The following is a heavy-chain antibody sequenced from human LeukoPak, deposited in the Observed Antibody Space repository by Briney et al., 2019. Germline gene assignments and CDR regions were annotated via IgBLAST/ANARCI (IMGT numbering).Heavy chain of an antibody. D-gene: IGHD6-13*01. CDR2: IDGTSTFT. CDR1: GFSFSDFY. CDR3: ARTLVAAPGTKGGP. V-gene: IGHV3-11*03. Sequence: GGSLRLSCADSGFSFSDFYMSWIRQAPGKGLEWVSYIDGTSTFTNYADSVKGRFTISRDNAKNALYLQMNSLRAEDSAVYYCARTLVAAPGTKGGPWGQGTLVTVSS. J-gene: IGHJ5*02.